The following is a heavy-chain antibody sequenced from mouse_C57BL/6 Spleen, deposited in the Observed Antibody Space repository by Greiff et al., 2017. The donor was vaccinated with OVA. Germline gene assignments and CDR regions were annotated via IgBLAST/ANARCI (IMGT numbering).Heavy chain of an antibody. CDR3: ARKDYEGYFDV. J-gene: IGHJ1*03. D-gene: IGHD2-4*01. Sequence: QVQLKQSGAELVRPGTSVKMSCKASGYTFTNYWIGWAKQRPGHGLEWIGDIYPGGGYTNYNEKFKGKATLTADKSSSTAYMQFSSLTSEDTAIYYGARKDYEGYFDVWGTGTTVTVSS. V-gene: IGHV1-63*01. CDR2: IYPGGGYT. CDR1: GYTFTNYW.